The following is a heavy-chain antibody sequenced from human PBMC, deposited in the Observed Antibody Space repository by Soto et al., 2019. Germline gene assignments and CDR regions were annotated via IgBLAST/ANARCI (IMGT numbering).Heavy chain of an antibody. V-gene: IGHV4-39*01. J-gene: IGHJ4*02. CDR3: ARLQAAVPHY. CDR1: GDSISGSPYF. D-gene: IGHD6-13*01. CDR2: IFYDGYT. Sequence: QLQLQESGPGLVKPSETLSLTCTVSGDSISGSPYFWGWIRQPPGKGLEWIASIFYDGYTYYTPSLKSRAIISVDTSKNQFSLKLTSVAVADTAIYFCARLQAAVPHYWGQGTLVIVSS.